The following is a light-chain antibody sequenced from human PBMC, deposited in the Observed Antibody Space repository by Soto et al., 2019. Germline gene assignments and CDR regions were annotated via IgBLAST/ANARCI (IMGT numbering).Light chain of an antibody. Sequence: DIQMTQSPSSLSASVGDRVTITCRASQTISRYLNWYQQKPGKAPKLLIFAASSLQSGVPSRFSGSGSGTDFTLAISSLQPEDFATYYCQQSYNTLAFGPGTKVYIK. CDR1: QTISRY. V-gene: IGKV1-39*01. CDR3: QQSYNTLA. CDR2: AAS. J-gene: IGKJ3*01.